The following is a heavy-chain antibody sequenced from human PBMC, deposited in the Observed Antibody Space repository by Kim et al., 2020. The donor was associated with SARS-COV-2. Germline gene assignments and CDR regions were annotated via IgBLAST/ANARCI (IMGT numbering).Heavy chain of an antibody. D-gene: IGHD3-10*01. V-gene: IGHV3-33*01. Sequence: GGSLRLSCAASGFTFSSYGMHWVRQAPGKGLEWVAVIWYDGSNKYYADSVKGRFTISRDNSKNTLYLQMNSLRAEDTAVYYCARDRGSGSYGPFDYWGQGTLVTVSS. CDR2: IWYDGSNK. CDR3: ARDRGSGSYGPFDY. CDR1: GFTFSSYG. J-gene: IGHJ4*02.